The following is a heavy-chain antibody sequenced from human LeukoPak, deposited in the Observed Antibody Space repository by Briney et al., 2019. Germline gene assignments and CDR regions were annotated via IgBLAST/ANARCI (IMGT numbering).Heavy chain of an antibody. CDR3: ARVDSSSWYIAYYYYYYMDV. CDR1: GFTFSRYS. V-gene: IGHV3-21*01. D-gene: IGHD6-13*01. Sequence: PGGSLRLSCAASGFTFSRYSLNWVRQAPGKGLEWVSSISSGSSYMYYSDSVKGRFTISRDNAKNSLYLQMNSLRAEDTAVYYCARVDSSSWYIAYYYYYYMDVWGKGTTVTISS. CDR2: ISSGSSYM. J-gene: IGHJ6*03.